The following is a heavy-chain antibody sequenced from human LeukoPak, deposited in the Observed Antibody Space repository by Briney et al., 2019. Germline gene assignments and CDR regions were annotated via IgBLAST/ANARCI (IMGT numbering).Heavy chain of an antibody. V-gene: IGHV1-8*03. CDR2: MNPNSGNT. J-gene: IGHJ3*02. CDR3: ATNRKVWNYIGGFDAFDI. Sequence: ASVKVSCKASGYTFTSYDINWVRQATGQGLEWMGWMNPNSGNTGYAQKFQGRVTITRNTSISTAYMELSSLRSEDTAVYYCATNRKVWNYIGGFDAFDIWGQGTMVTVSS. D-gene: IGHD1-7*01. CDR1: GYTFTSYD.